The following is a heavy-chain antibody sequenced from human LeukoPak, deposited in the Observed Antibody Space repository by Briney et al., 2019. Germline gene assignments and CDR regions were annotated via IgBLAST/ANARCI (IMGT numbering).Heavy chain of an antibody. Sequence: GGSLRLSCAASGFTFSDYYMSWIRQAPGKGLEWVSYISSSSSYTNYADSVKGRFTISRDNSKNTLYLQMNSLRVEDTAVYYCARGGPEWPLDYWGQGTLVTVST. J-gene: IGHJ4*02. CDR3: ARGGPEWPLDY. D-gene: IGHD3-3*01. CDR1: GFTFSDYY. V-gene: IGHV3-11*06. CDR2: ISSSSSYT.